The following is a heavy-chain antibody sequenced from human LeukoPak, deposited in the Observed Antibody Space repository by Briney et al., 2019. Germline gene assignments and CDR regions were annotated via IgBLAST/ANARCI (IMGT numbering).Heavy chain of an antibody. CDR2: IIPIFGTA. CDR3: ARARGSGYCSSTSCYAFDI. Sequence: SVKVSGKASGGTFSSYAISWVRQAPGQGLEWMGGIIPIFGTANYAQKFQGRVTITADESTSTAYMELSSLRSEDTAVYYCARARGSGYCSSTSCYAFDIWGQGTMVTVSS. D-gene: IGHD2-2*03. J-gene: IGHJ3*02. V-gene: IGHV1-69*01. CDR1: GGTFSSYA.